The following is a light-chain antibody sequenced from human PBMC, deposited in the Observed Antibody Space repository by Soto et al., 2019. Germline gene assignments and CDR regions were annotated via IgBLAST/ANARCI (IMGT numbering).Light chain of an antibody. CDR2: EVT. CDR3: SSFAGGGNPVL. J-gene: IGLJ2*01. Sequence: QSALTQPPSASGSLGQPVTMSCTGTSSDVGGYNYVSWHQQHPGKAPKVMIYEVTKRPPGVPDRFSGSKSGNTASLTVSGLQAEDEADYYCSSFAGGGNPVLLGGGTKLTVL. CDR1: SSDVGGYNY. V-gene: IGLV2-8*01.